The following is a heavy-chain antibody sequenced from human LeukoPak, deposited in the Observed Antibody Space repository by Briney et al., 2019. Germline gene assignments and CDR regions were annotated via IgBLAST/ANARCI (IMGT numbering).Heavy chain of an antibody. CDR1: GYTFTSYY. J-gene: IGHJ4*02. Sequence: GASVKVSCTASGYTFTSYYMHWVRQAPGQGLEWLGMINPSGGSTTYAQKFQGRVTMTRDTSTSTVYMELSSLRSDDTAVYYCASGTYYWCVYWGQGTLVTVSS. CDR2: INPSGGST. D-gene: IGHD1-26*01. V-gene: IGHV1-46*01. CDR3: ASGTYYWCVY.